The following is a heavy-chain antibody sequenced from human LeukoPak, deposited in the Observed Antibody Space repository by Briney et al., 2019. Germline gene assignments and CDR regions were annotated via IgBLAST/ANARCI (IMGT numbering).Heavy chain of an antibody. D-gene: IGHD2-2*01. Sequence: SDTLSLSCNVSGDTLTSHFVSWIRQTPGQGLEWIGDVFHSWTTNYTASLMSGGTISLDTSNKHFYLRLVSIPAADAAVDYFSPRMPTVPAAFDIWGRGTLVSVSS. CDR3: SPRMPTVPAAFDI. CDR2: VFHSWTT. J-gene: IGHJ3*02. V-gene: IGHV4-4*08. CDR1: GDTLTSHF.